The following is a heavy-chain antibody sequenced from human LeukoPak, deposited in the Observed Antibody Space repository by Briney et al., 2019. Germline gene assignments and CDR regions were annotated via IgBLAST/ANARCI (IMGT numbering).Heavy chain of an antibody. CDR3: ARVGNFWSGYYFAYYYYMDV. J-gene: IGHJ6*03. V-gene: IGHV4-59*01. CDR2: IYYSGST. D-gene: IGHD3-3*01. CDR1: GGSISSYY. Sequence: SETLSLTCTVSGGSISSYYWSWIRQPPGKGLEWLGYIYYSGSTNYNPSLKSRVTISVDTSKNQFSLKLSSVTAADTAVYYCARVGNFWSGYYFAYYYYMDVWGKGTTVTVSS.